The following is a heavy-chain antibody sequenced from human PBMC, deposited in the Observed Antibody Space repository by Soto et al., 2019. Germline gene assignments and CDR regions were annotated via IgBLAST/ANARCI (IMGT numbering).Heavy chain of an antibody. CDR1: GFSLTTSGVG. J-gene: IGHJ4*02. CDR3: AHRVLRTVFGLVTTTAIYFDF. CDR2: IYWDDDK. D-gene: IGHD3-3*01. Sequence: QITLNESGPTVVRPTETLTLTCRFSGFSLTTSGVGVGWIRQSPGKAPEWLELIYWDDDKRYSASLKSRLTLTKDTSKNQVVLTVAYLDPTDTATYYCAHRVLRTVFGLVTTTAIYFDFWGQGTPVAVSS. V-gene: IGHV2-5*02.